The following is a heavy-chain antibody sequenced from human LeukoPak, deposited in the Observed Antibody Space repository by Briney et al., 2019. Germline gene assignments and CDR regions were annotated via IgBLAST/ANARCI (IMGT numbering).Heavy chain of an antibody. J-gene: IGHJ4*02. CDR3: ARDSVAVAGRYYFDY. D-gene: IGHD6-19*01. Sequence: SVKVSCKASGGTFSSYAISWVRQAPGQGLEWMGGIIPIFGTANYAQMFQGRVTIAADESTSTAYMELSRLRSDDTAVYYCARDSVAVAGRYYFDYWGQGTLVTVSS. CDR2: IIPIFGTA. CDR1: GGTFSSYA. V-gene: IGHV1-69*13.